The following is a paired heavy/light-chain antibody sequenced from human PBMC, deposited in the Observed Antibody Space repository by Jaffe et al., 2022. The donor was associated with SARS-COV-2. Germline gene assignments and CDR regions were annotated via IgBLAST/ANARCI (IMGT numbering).Light chain of an antibody. CDR2: NTN. CDR3: VLYVGGGIRV. V-gene: IGLV8-61*01. CDR1: SGSVSTSYY. Sequence: QTVVTQEPSFSVSPGGTVTLTCGLSSGSVSTSYYPIWYQQTPGQAPRTLIYNTNIRSSGVPDRFSGSILGNKAALTITGAQADDECDYYCVLYVGGGIRVFGGGTKVTVL. J-gene: IGLJ3*02.
Heavy chain of an antibody. Sequence: QVQLQESGPGLVKPSETLSLTCTVSGGSISPYYWSWIRQPPGKGLEWIGYIYYSGSTDYSPSLTSRVTFSVDPSKNQFSLKLNSVTAADTAVYYCARWYCSGNICYHMDVWGRGTTVTVSS. J-gene: IGHJ6*03. CDR1: GGSISPYY. CDR3: ARWYCSGNICYHMDV. D-gene: IGHD2-15*01. V-gene: IGHV4-59*01. CDR2: IYYSGST.